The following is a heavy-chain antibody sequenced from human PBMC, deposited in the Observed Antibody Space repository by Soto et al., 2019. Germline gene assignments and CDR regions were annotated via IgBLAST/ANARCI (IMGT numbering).Heavy chain of an antibody. V-gene: IGHV4-59*01. CDR1: GGSISSYY. D-gene: IGHD6-19*01. Sequence: SETLSLTCTVSGGSISSYYWSWIRQLPGKGLEWIGYIYYSGSTNYNPSLKSRVTISVDTSKNQFSLKLSSVTAADTAVYYCAREGIAVAGTHAFDIWGQGTMVTVSS. CDR2: IYYSGST. J-gene: IGHJ3*02. CDR3: AREGIAVAGTHAFDI.